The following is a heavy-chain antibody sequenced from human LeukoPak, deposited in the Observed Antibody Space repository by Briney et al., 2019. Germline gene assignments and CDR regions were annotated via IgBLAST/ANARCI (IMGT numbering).Heavy chain of an antibody. J-gene: IGHJ4*02. CDR2: INPNSGGT. D-gene: IGHD6-6*01. Sequence: ASVKVSCKASGYTFTGYYMHWVRQAPGQGLEWMGWINPNSGGTNYAQKFQGRVTMTRDTSISTAYMELSRLRSDDTAVYYCARDSPRLWGYSSSAGHFDYGGRGPLVAFSS. V-gene: IGHV1-2*02. CDR1: GYTFTGYY. CDR3: ARDSPRLWGYSSSAGHFDY.